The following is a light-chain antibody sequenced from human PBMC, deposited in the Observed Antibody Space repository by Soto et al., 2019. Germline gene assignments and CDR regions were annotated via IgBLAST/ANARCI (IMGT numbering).Light chain of an antibody. CDR3: SSYAGSNNLV. CDR1: SSDVGGYNS. V-gene: IGLV2-8*01. J-gene: IGLJ2*01. Sequence: QSALTQPPSASGSPGQSVTISCTGTSSDVGGYNSVSWYQQHPGKVPRLMIYEVSKRPSGVPDRFSGCKSVNTASLTVSGLQAEDEADYYCSSYAGSNNLVFGGGTKLTVL. CDR2: EVS.